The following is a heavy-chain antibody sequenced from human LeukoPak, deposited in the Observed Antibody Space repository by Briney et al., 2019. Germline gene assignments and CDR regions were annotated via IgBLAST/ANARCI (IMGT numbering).Heavy chain of an antibody. CDR2: IYYSGST. CDR1: GGSISSSSYY. V-gene: IGHV4-39*07. J-gene: IGHJ5*02. CDR3: ARDVRYCSSTSCPNWFDP. D-gene: IGHD2-2*01. Sequence: SETLSLTCTVSGGSISSSSYYWGWIRQPPGKGLEWIGSIYYSGSTYYNPSLKSRVTISVDTSKNQFSLKLSSVTAADTAVYYCARDVRYCSSTSCPNWFDPWGQGTLVTVSS.